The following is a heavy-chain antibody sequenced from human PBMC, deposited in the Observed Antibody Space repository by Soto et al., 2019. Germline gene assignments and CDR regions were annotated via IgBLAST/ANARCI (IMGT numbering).Heavy chain of an antibody. D-gene: IGHD2-15*01. CDR1: DFTITNAW. CDR2: IKTKAEGGAT. J-gene: IGHJ6*02. V-gene: IGHV3-15*07. CDR3: TTGSVEGV. Sequence: EVQLVESGGGLVKPGGSLRLSCAASDFTITNAWMNWVRQAPGKGLEWVGRIKTKAEGGATDYAAPLTGRIPISRDNSRKTQFLQMNSLKTEDTAVYYCTTGSVEGVWGQGAAVTVSS.